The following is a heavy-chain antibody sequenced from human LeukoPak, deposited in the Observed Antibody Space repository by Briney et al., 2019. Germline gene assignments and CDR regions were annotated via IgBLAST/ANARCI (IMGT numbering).Heavy chain of an antibody. CDR1: GYTFTSYY. V-gene: IGHV1-46*01. J-gene: IGHJ3*02. CDR3: ARANGDDAFDI. D-gene: IGHD1-1*01. CDR2: INPSGGST. Sequence: ASVKVSCKASGYTFTSYYMHWVRQAPGQGLEWMGIINPSGGSTSYAQKFQGRVTITRDTSASTAYMELSSLRSEDTAVYYCARANGDDAFDIWDQGTIVTVSS.